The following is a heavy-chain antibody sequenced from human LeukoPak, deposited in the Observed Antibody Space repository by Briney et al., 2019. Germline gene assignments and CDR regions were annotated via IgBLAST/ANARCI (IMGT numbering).Heavy chain of an antibody. CDR3: ARDRQERELAHYYYYGMDV. CDR2: IYYSGST. Sequence: SQTLSLTCTVPSGSISSGGYYWSWIRQHPGKGLEWIGYIYYSGSTSYNPSLKSRVTISVDTSKNQFSLKLSSVTAADTAVYYCARDRQERELAHYYYYGMDVWGQGTTVTVSS. D-gene: IGHD1-26*01. CDR1: SGSISSGGYY. J-gene: IGHJ6*02. V-gene: IGHV4-31*03.